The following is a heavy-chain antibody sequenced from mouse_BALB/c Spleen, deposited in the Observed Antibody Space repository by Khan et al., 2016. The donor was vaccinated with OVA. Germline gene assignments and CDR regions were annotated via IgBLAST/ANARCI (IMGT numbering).Heavy chain of an antibody. J-gene: IGHJ4*01. Sequence: VQLKQSGADLARPGASVRMSCKASGYTFTSNTMHWVKQRPGQGLEWIGYINPRSGYTNYNQNFKDKATLTADKSSSTAYMQLSSLISEDSAVYYCARRTTGYTMDYWGQGTSVTVSS. V-gene: IGHV1-4*01. CDR1: GYTFTSNT. CDR2: INPRSGYT. D-gene: IGHD2-14*01. CDR3: ARRTTGYTMDY.